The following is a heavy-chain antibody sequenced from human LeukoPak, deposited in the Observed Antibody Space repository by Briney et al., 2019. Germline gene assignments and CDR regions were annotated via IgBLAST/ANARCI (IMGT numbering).Heavy chain of an antibody. CDR3: AGAVTGYYLSHYYFPY. D-gene: IGHD3-9*01. CDR2: IYYNGIT. J-gene: IGHJ4*02. Sequence: PLSLTSTVSGDSISSGDYYWTWIRQPPGKGLEWIGYIYYNGITYYTPSLKSRVIISVDQPKKQFSLKLSSVTAADTAVYYCAGAVTGYYLSHYYFPYWGRGTLVTVSS. V-gene: IGHV4-30-4*01. CDR1: GDSISSGDYY.